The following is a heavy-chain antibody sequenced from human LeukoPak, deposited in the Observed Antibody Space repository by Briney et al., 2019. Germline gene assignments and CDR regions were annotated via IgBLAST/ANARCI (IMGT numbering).Heavy chain of an antibody. CDR1: GLTFDDYG. J-gene: IGHJ4*02. CDR3: ARHRGTFGGVVNY. CDR2: INWNGGST. Sequence: GGSLRLSCAASGLTFDDYGMSWVRQAPGKGLEWVSGINWNGGSTGYADSVKGRFTISRDNAKSSLYLQMNSLRAEDTALYYCARHRGTFGGVVNYWGQGTLVTVSS. D-gene: IGHD3-16*01. V-gene: IGHV3-20*04.